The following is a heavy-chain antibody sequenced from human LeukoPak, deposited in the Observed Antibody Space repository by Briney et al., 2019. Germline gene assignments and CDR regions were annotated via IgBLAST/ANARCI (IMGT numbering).Heavy chain of an antibody. Sequence: SGTLSLTCAVSGGSISSSNWWSWVRQPPGKGLEWIGEIYHSGSTNYNPSLKSRVTISVDKSKNQFSLKLSSVTAADTAVYYCARAVCSSGWYPDAFDIWGQGTMVTVSS. J-gene: IGHJ3*02. V-gene: IGHV4-4*02. CDR1: GGSISSSNW. CDR2: IYHSGST. CDR3: ARAVCSSGWYPDAFDI. D-gene: IGHD6-19*01.